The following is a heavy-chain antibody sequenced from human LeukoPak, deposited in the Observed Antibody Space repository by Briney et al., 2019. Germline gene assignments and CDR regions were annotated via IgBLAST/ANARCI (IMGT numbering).Heavy chain of an antibody. V-gene: IGHV1-18*01. CDR1: GYTFTSYG. CDR3: ARAVMDYGDYEGGY. J-gene: IGHJ4*02. Sequence: ASVKVSCKASGYTFTSYGISWVRQAPGQGLEWMGWISAYNGNTNYAQKLRGRVTMTTDTSTSTAYMELRSLRSDDTAVYYCARAVMDYGDYEGGYWGQGTLVTVSS. D-gene: IGHD4-17*01. CDR2: ISAYNGNT.